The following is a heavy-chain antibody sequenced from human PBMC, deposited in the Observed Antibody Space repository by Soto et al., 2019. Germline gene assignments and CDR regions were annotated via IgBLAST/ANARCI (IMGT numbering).Heavy chain of an antibody. CDR1: GGTFSSYA. Sequence: QVQLVQSGAEVKKPGSSVKVSCKASGGTFSSYAISWVRQAPGQGLEWMGGIIPIFGTANYAQKFQGRVMITADQSTGTAYMELSSLISEDTAVYYCAREMVRGAAFDIWGQGTMVPVSS. J-gene: IGHJ3*02. V-gene: IGHV1-69*01. D-gene: IGHD3-10*01. CDR3: AREMVRGAAFDI. CDR2: IIPIFGTA.